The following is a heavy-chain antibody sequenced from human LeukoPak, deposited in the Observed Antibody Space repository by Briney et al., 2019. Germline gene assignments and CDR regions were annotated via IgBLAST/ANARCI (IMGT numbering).Heavy chain of an antibody. Sequence: PSETLSLTCTVSGGSISSYYWSWIRQPAGKKLEYIGRMFASGSYYYNPSFKGRVTMSVDTSKKQVSLNLASVTAADTAIYYCARDRPGSGSYYSHFDAWGQGILVTVSS. CDR2: MFASGSY. D-gene: IGHD3-22*01. CDR3: ARDRPGSGSYYSHFDA. J-gene: IGHJ4*02. CDR1: GGSISSYY. V-gene: IGHV4-4*07.